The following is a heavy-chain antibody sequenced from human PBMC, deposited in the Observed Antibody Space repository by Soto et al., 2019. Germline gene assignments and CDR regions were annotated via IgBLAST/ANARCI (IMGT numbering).Heavy chain of an antibody. D-gene: IGHD3-16*01. CDR3: TTDSYQLMPTVGGIKAF. Sequence: PGGSLRLSCAASGFTFSSYGMHWVRQAPGKGLEWVAVISYDGSNKYYADSVKGRFTISRDNSKNTLYLQMNSLKTEDTAVYYYTTDSYQLMPTVGGIKAFWGQGTLVTVSS. V-gene: IGHV3-30*03. CDR2: ISYDGSNK. CDR1: GFTFSSYG. J-gene: IGHJ4*02.